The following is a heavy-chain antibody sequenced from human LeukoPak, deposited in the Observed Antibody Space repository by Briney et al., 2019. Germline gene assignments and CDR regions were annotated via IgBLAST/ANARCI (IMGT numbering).Heavy chain of an antibody. CDR3: AIGDPTAPLDY. V-gene: IGHV3-30*03. J-gene: IGHJ4*02. D-gene: IGHD4-17*01. CDR2: ISYDGSNK. Sequence: GGSLRLSCAASGFTFSSYGMHWVRQAPGKGLEWVAVISYDGSNKYYADSVKGRFTISRDNSKNTLYLQMSSLRAEDTAVYYCAIGDPTAPLDYWGQGTLVTVSS. CDR1: GFTFSSYG.